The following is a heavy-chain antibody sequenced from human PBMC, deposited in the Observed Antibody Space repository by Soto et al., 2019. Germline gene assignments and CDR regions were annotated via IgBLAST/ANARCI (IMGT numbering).Heavy chain of an antibody. CDR3: ARDFKYYYDSSGQMAEVVWFDP. V-gene: IGHV1-46*03. J-gene: IGHJ5*02. CDR2: INPSGGST. Sequence: ASVKVSCKASGYTFTCYYLYWVRQAPGQGLEWMGIINPSGGSTSYAQKFQGRVTMTRDTSTSTVYMELSSLRSEDTAVYYCARDFKYYYDSSGQMAEVVWFDPWGQGTLVTVSS. CDR1: GYTFTCYY. D-gene: IGHD3-22*01.